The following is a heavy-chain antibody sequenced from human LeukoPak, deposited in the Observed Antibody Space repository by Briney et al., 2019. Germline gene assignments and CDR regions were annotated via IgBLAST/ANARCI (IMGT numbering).Heavy chain of an antibody. CDR2: IYSGADT. Sequence: GGSLRLSCAASGFTVSSNDMSWVRQAPGKGLEWVSLIYSGADTYYADSVKGRFTISRDISKNTVYFQMDSLRAEDAAVYYCASLIRGAFDVWGQGTMVTVSS. CDR1: GFTVSSND. CDR3: ASLIRGAFDV. J-gene: IGHJ3*01. D-gene: IGHD1-26*01. V-gene: IGHV3-53*01.